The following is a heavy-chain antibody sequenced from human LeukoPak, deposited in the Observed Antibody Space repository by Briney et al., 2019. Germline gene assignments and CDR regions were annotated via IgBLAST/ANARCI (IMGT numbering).Heavy chain of an antibody. CDR1: GGSFSGYY. CDR2: INHSGST. J-gene: IGHJ4*02. CDR3: ARDPGDLDYGEYFDY. D-gene: IGHD4-17*01. Sequence: SESLSLTCAVYGGSFSGYYWSWIRQPPGKGLEWIGEINHSGSTNYNPSLKSRVTISVDTSKNQFSLKLSSVTAADTAVYYCARDPGDLDYGEYFDYWGQGTLVTVSS. V-gene: IGHV4-34*01.